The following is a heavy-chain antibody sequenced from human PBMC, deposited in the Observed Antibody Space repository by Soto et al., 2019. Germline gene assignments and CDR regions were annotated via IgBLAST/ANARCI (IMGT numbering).Heavy chain of an antibody. CDR3: ARGAGIAVTSTSFDC. V-gene: IGHV3-30-3*01. CDR1: GFTFSSYS. Sequence: QVHLVESGGGVVQPGRSLRLSCAASGFTFSSYSMHWVRQAPGKGLEWVAVISYDGSYKYNADSVKGRFTISRDNSRNTLYLQMNSLRADDTAVYYWARGAGIAVTSTSFDCWGQGTLVTVSS. CDR2: ISYDGSYK. D-gene: IGHD6-19*01. J-gene: IGHJ4*02.